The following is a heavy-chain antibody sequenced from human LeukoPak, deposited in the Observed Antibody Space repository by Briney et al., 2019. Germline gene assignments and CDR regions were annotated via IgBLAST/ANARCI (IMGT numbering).Heavy chain of an antibody. J-gene: IGHJ5*02. D-gene: IGHD6-6*01. V-gene: IGHV1-2*02. Sequence: GASVKVSCKASGYTFTGYYMHWVRQAPGQGLGWMGWINPNSGGTNYAQKFQGRVTMTRDTSISTAYMELSRLRSDDTAVYYCARDPSSSAGNWFDPWGQGTLVTVSS. CDR3: ARDPSSSAGNWFDP. CDR1: GYTFTGYY. CDR2: INPNSGGT.